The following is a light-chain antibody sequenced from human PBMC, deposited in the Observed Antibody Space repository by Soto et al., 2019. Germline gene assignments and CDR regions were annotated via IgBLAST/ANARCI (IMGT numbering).Light chain of an antibody. CDR1: RSNIGANYE. V-gene: IGLV1-40*01. Sequence: QSVLTQPPSVSGAPGQRVTISCTGSRSNIGANYEVHWYQQLPGTAPKLLIYGNNNRPSGVPDRFSGSKSGTSASLAITGLQADDEADYYCQSYDRSLSGGVFGGRTKLTVL. J-gene: IGLJ2*01. CDR3: QSYDRSLSGGV. CDR2: GNN.